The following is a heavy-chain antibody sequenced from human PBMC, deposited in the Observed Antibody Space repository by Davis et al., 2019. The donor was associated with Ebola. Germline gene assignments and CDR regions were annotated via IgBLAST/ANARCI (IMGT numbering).Heavy chain of an antibody. CDR2: ISGSGDNT. J-gene: IGHJ6*04. D-gene: IGHD3-16*02. CDR3: ARDDRYQSRYYYYGMDV. V-gene: IGHV3-23*01. CDR1: GFTFSSYA. Sequence: GGSLRLSCAASGFTFSSYAMSWVRQAPGKGLEWVSAISGSGDNTYYADSVKGRFTISRDNSKNTLYLQMNSLRAEDTAVYYCARDDRYQSRYYYYGMDVWGKGTTVTVSS.